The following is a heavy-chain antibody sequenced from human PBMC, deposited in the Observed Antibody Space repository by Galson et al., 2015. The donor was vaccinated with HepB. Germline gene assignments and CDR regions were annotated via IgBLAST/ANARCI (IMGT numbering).Heavy chain of an antibody. V-gene: IGHV3-11*05. CDR1: GFTFSDYY. D-gene: IGHD1-26*01. CDR2: ISSSSSYT. J-gene: IGHJ4*02. Sequence: SLRLSCAASGFTFSDYYMSWIRQAPGKGLEWVSYISSSSSYTNYADSVKGRFTISRDNAKNSLYLQMNSLRAEDTAVYYCAREGESGSYSDYWGQGTPVTVSS. CDR3: AREGESGSYSDY.